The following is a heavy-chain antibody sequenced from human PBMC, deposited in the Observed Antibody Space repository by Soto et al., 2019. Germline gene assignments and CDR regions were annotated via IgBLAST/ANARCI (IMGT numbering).Heavy chain of an antibody. Sequence: ASVKVSCKASGYSFTDYHIHWVRQAPGQGLEWLGRINPKSGGTSTAQKFQGWVTMTTDTSISTASMELTRLTSDDTAIYYCARGDATDCSNGVCSFFYNHDMDVWGQGTTVTVS. CDR2: INPKSGGT. CDR1: GYSFTDYH. J-gene: IGHJ6*02. D-gene: IGHD2-8*01. CDR3: ARGDATDCSNGVCSFFYNHDMDV. V-gene: IGHV1-2*04.